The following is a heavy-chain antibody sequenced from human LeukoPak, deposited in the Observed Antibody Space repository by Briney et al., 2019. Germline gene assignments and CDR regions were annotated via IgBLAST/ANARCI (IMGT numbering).Heavy chain of an antibody. V-gene: IGHV3-23*01. CDR3: AREGYGDYYFDY. CDR1: GFTFSSYA. J-gene: IGHJ4*02. Sequence: GGSLRLSCAASGFTFSSYAMSWVRQAPGKGLEWVSAISGSGGSTYYADSVKGRFTISRDNAKNSLYLQMNSLRAEDTAVYYCAREGYGDYYFDYWGQGTLVTVSS. CDR2: ISGSGGST. D-gene: IGHD4-17*01.